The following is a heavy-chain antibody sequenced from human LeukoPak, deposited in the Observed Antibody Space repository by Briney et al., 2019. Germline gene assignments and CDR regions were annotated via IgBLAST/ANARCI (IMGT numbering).Heavy chain of an antibody. CDR3: AAWVVVTTTGWFDP. V-gene: IGHV3-NL1*01. CDR1: GFTFSSYG. CDR2: IYSGGNT. J-gene: IGHJ5*02. Sequence: PGGSLRLSCAASGFTFSSYGMHWVRQAPGKGLEWVSVIYSGGNTYYSDSVKGRFTISRDNSKNTLYLQMNSLRPEDTAMYYCAAWVVVTTTGWFDPWGQGTLVTVSS. D-gene: IGHD3-22*01.